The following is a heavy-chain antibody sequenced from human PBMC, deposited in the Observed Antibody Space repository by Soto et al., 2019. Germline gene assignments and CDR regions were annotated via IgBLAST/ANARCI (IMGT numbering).Heavy chain of an antibody. CDR2: TYYRSKWYN. CDR3: ARLGYCSSTSCYPPYYYYMDV. V-gene: IGHV6-1*01. Sequence: SQTLSLTCAISGDSVSSNSAAWNWIRQSPSRGLEWLGRTYYRSKWYNDYAVSVKSRITINPDTSKNQFSLQLNSVTPEDTAVYYCARLGYCSSTSCYPPYYYYMDVWGKGTTVTVSS. CDR1: GDSVSSNSAA. J-gene: IGHJ6*03. D-gene: IGHD2-2*01.